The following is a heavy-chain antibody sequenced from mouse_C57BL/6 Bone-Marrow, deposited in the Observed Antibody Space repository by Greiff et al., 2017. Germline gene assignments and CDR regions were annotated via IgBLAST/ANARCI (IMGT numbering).Heavy chain of an antibody. Sequence: DVMLVESGGGLVKPGGSLKLSCAASGFTFSDYGMHWVRQAPEKGLEWVAYISSGSSTIYYADTVKGRFTISRDNAKNTLFLQMTSLRSEDTAMYYCARDLYYGSSSAGYWGQGTTLTVSS. CDR1: GFTFSDYG. D-gene: IGHD1-1*01. V-gene: IGHV5-17*01. J-gene: IGHJ2*01. CDR3: ARDLYYGSSSAGY. CDR2: ISSGSSTI.